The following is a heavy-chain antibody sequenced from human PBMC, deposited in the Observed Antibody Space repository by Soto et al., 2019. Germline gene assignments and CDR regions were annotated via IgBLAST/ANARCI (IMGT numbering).Heavy chain of an antibody. V-gene: IGHV3-23*01. CDR3: AKGLRRLLRTQYYYGLDV. CDR2: ISGSGGST. D-gene: IGHD3-10*01. J-gene: IGHJ6*02. CDR1: GFTFSPYA. Sequence: EVQLLESGGVLVQPGGSLRLSCAASGFTFSPYAMSWVRQAPGKGLEWVSSISGSGGSTHYADSVKGRFTVSRDNSKRALSVQMGSLREEDTATYSCAKGLRRLLRTQYYYGLDVWCRGTTVTVSS.